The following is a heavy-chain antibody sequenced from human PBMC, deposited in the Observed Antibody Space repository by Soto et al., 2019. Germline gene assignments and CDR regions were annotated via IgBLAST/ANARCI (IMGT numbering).Heavy chain of an antibody. CDR1: GYRFSTYW. CDR2: IDPTDSYT. D-gene: IGHD5-12*01. V-gene: IGHV5-10-1*01. J-gene: IGHJ3*02. Sequence: PGESLKISCKGSGYRFSTYWISWVRQIPGKGLEWMGRIDPTDSYTNYSPSFQGHITISADKSISTAYLQWSSLKASDTAMYYCASRHDGYVSDAFDIWGQGTMVTVSS. CDR3: ASRHDGYVSDAFDI.